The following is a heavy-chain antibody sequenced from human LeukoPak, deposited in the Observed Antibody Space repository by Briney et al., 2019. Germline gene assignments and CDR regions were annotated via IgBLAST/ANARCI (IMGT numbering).Heavy chain of an antibody. CDR2: IYHGGST. CDR3: ARGGHRAYFDY. CDR1: GGSISSGGYS. V-gene: IGHV4-30-2*01. J-gene: IGHJ4*02. Sequence: PSETLSLTCAVSGGSISSGGYSWSWIRQPPGTGLEWIGYIYHGGSTYYNPSLKSRVTISVDRSKNQFSLKLSSVTAADTAVYYCARGGHRAYFDYWGQGTLVTVSS.